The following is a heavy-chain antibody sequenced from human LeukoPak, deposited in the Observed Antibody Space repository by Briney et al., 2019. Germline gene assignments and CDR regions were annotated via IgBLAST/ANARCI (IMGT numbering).Heavy chain of an antibody. CDR3: AKGPSSSWYTPISDY. CDR1: GFTFSSYG. J-gene: IGHJ4*02. V-gene: IGHV3-30*18. Sequence: GGSLRLSCAASGFTFSSYGMHWVRQAPGKGLEWVAVISYDGNNKYYADSVKGRFTISRDNSKNTLYLQMNSLRAEDTAVYYCAKGPSSSWYTPISDYWGQGTLVTVSS. D-gene: IGHD6-13*01. CDR2: ISYDGNNK.